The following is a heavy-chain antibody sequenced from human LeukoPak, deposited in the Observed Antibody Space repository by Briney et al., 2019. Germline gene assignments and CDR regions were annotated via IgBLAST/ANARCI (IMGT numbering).Heavy chain of an antibody. CDR3: ATEVGSGWSLQY. J-gene: IGHJ4*02. V-gene: IGHV3-30*03. CDR1: GFTFSSYG. CDR2: ISYDGSNK. D-gene: IGHD6-19*01. Sequence: PGRSLRLSCAASGFTFSSYGMHWVRQAPGKGPEWVAVISYDGSNKYYADSVKGRFTISRDNSKNTLYLQMNSLRAEDTAVYYCATEVGSGWSLQYWGQGTLVTVSS.